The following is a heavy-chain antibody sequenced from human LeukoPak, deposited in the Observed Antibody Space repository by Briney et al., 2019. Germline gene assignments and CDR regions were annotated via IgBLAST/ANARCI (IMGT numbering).Heavy chain of an antibody. Sequence: SETLSLTCAVYGGSFSGYYWSWIRQPPGKGLEWIGEINHSGSTNYNPFLKSRVTISVDTSKNQFSLKLSSVTAADTAVYYCARELGYSSSSSFDYWGQGTLVTVSS. CDR2: INHSGST. CDR1: GGSFSGYY. J-gene: IGHJ4*02. V-gene: IGHV4-34*01. D-gene: IGHD6-6*01. CDR3: ARELGYSSSSSFDY.